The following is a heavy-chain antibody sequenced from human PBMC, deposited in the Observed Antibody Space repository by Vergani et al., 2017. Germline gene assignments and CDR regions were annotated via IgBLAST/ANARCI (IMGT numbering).Heavy chain of an antibody. CDR2: ISNSGNTI. Sequence: QVQLVESGGGLVKPGGSLSLSCAAFGFSFSDHYMTWIRQAPGKGLEWVSYISNSGNTIEYADSVKGRFSISRDNAKSSLFLQMDSLRAEDPAVYYCARDHRDYNNYPGTFDIWGQGSMVTVSS. V-gene: IGHV3-11*01. D-gene: IGHD5-24*01. CDR1: GFSFSDHY. J-gene: IGHJ3*02. CDR3: ARDHRDYNNYPGTFDI.